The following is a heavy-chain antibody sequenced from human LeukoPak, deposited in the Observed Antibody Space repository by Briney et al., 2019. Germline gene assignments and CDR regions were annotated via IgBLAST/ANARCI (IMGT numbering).Heavy chain of an antibody. CDR1: GGSFSGYY. CDR2: INHSGST. V-gene: IGHV4-34*01. D-gene: IGHD3-22*01. Sequence: SETLSLTCAVYGGSFSGYYWSWIRQPPGKGLEWIGEINHSGSTNYNPSPKSRVTISVDTSKNQFSLKLSSVTAADTAVYYCARRSYYYDSSGSGGKTAFDIWGQGTMVTVSS. J-gene: IGHJ3*02. CDR3: ARRSYYYDSSGSGGKTAFDI.